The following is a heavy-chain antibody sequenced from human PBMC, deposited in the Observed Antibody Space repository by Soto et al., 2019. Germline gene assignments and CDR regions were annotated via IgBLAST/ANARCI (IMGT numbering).Heavy chain of an antibody. D-gene: IGHD2-2*01. CDR1: GYSFTSYW. J-gene: IGHJ4*02. V-gene: IGHV5-51*01. CDR3: ARRGYCSSTSCYMVDY. Sequence: GESLKISCKGSGYSFTSYWIGWVRQMPGKGLEWMGIIYPGDSDTRYSPSFQGQVTISADQSISTAYLQWSSLKASDTAMYYCARRGYCSSTSCYMVDYWGQGTLVTVSS. CDR2: IYPGDSDT.